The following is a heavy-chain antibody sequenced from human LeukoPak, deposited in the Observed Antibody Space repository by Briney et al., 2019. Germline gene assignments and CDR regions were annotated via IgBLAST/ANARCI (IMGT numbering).Heavy chain of an antibody. Sequence: ASVKVSCKASGFTFTSSAVQWVRQARGQRLEWIGWIVVGSGNTNYAQKFQERVTITRDMSTSTAYMELSSLRSEDTAVYYCATPRDGDYQNDAFDIWGQGTMVTVSS. J-gene: IGHJ3*02. CDR2: IVVGSGNT. CDR1: GFTFTSSA. CDR3: ATPRDGDYQNDAFDI. D-gene: IGHD4-17*01. V-gene: IGHV1-58*01.